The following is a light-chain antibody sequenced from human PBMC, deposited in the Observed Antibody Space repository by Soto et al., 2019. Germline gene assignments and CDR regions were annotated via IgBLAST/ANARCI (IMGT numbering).Light chain of an antibody. CDR1: SSNIGAGYD. J-gene: IGLJ3*02. CDR2: GNS. V-gene: IGLV1-40*01. CDR3: QSYDSSLSGWV. Sequence: QSVLTQPPSVSGAPGQRVTISCTGSSSNIGAGYDVHWYQQVPGTAPKLLIYGNSNRPSGVPDRFSGSKSVTSASLAITGLQAEDVADYYCQSYDSSLSGWVFGGGTKLTVL.